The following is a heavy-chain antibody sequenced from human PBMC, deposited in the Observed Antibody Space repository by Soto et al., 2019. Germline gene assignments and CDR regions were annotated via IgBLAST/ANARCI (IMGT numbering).Heavy chain of an antibody. CDR3: ARVWGGAFDI. Sequence: QVQLQESGPGLVKPSETLSLTCTVSGGSISSYYWSWIRQPPGKGLEWIGYIYYSGSTNYNPSLKSRVTISVHTSKNQFSLKLSSVTAADTAVYYCARVWGGAFDIWGQGTMVTVSS. J-gene: IGHJ3*02. CDR1: GGSISSYY. V-gene: IGHV4-59*01. D-gene: IGHD3-10*01. CDR2: IYYSGST.